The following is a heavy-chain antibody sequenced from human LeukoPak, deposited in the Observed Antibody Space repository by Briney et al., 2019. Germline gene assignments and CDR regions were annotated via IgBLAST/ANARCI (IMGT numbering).Heavy chain of an antibody. J-gene: IGHJ6*03. D-gene: IGHD4-17*01. CDR1: GFTFSDYS. CDR2: ISSSSSYI. Sequence: TGGSLRLSCAASGFTFSDYSMNWVRQAPGKGLEWVSSISSSSSYIFYADSVRGRFTISRDNAKNSLSLQMNSLRAEDTAVYYCARDPYNGYYGDDYYYYMDVWGKGTTVTISS. V-gene: IGHV3-21*01. CDR3: ARDPYNGYYGDDYYYYMDV.